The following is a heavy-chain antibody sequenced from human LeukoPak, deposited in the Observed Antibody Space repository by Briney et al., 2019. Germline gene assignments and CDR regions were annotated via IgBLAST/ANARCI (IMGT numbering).Heavy chain of an antibody. CDR3: ARADGYNLGDF. CDR2: INPNTGGT. D-gene: IGHD5-24*01. J-gene: IGHJ4*02. Sequence: ASVKVSCKASGYTFTGYYLHWVRQAPGQGLEYMGWINPNTGGTNYVQKFQGRVTMTRDTSTSTGYMELSSLRSDDTALYYCARADGYNLGDFWGQGAQVTVSS. V-gene: IGHV1-2*02. CDR1: GYTFTGYY.